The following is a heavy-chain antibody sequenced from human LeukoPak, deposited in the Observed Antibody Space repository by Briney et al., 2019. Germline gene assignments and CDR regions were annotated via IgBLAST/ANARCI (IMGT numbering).Heavy chain of an antibody. J-gene: IGHJ6*03. CDR2: INPNSGGT. CDR1: GYTFTGYY. D-gene: IGHD3-22*01. CDR3: ARVYYDSSGYGYYYYYYYMDV. Sequence: EASVKVSCKASGYTFTGYYMHWVRQAPGQGLEWMGWINPNSGGTNYAQKFQGRVTMTRDTSISTAYMELSRLRSEDTAVYYCARVYYDSSGYGYYYYYYYMDVWGKGTTVTISS. V-gene: IGHV1-2*02.